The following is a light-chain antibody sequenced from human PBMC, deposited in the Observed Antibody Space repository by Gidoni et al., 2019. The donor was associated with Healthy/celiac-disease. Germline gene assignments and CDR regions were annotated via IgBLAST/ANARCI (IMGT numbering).Light chain of an antibody. Sequence: IVMTQSPLSLPVTPGEPASISCRPSQSPLHSNGYNYLDWYLQKPGQSPQLLIYLGSNRASGVPDRFSGSGSGTDFTLKISRVEAEDVGVYYCMQALQTPPYTVGQGTKLEIK. CDR1: QSPLHSNGYNY. CDR2: LGS. J-gene: IGKJ2*01. CDR3: MQALQTPPYT. V-gene: IGKV2-28*01.